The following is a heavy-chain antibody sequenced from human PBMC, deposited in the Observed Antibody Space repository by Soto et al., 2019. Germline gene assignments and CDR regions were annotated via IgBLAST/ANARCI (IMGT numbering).Heavy chain of an antibody. Sequence: QVQLVQSGAEVKKPESSVKVSCKAPGGTFSTYAISWVRQAPGQGLEWMGGIIPMFGTANYAQRFQDRVTITADESTNTVYMELSSLRSEDTAVYFCASGIQLWLRRINNGYSGXGXXTXVTVSS. J-gene: IGHJ4*01. CDR3: ASGIQLWLRRINNGYSG. CDR1: GGTFSTYA. CDR2: IIPMFGTA. V-gene: IGHV1-69*12. D-gene: IGHD5-18*01.